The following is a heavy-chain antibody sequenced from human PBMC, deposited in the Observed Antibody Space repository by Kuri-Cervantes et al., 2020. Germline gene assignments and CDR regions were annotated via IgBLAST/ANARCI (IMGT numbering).Heavy chain of an antibody. Sequence: GESLKISCKGSGYSFTSYWIGWVRQMPGKGLEWMGIIYPGDSDTRCSPSFQGQVTISADKSISTAYLQWSSLKASDTAMYYCARLHVAYCSGGSCYLPYYYYYGMDVWGQGTTVTVSS. CDR1: GYSFTSYW. V-gene: IGHV5-51*01. CDR2: IYPGDSDT. CDR3: ARLHVAYCSGGSCYLPYYYYYGMDV. J-gene: IGHJ6*02. D-gene: IGHD2-15*01.